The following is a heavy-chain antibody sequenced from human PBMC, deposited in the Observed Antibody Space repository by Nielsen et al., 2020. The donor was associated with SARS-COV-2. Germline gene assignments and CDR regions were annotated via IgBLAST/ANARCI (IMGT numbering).Heavy chain of an antibody. V-gene: IGHV3-43*02. CDR1: GFTFDDYA. CDR3: AKVGMVRGVIVVDYYYGMDV. D-gene: IGHD3-10*01. Sequence: GGSLRLSCAASGFTFDDYAMHWVRQAPGKGLEWVSLISGDGGSTYYADSVKGRFTISRDNSKNSLYLQMNSLRTEDTALYYCAKVGMVRGVIVVDYYYGMDVWGQGTTVTVSS. CDR2: ISGDGGST. J-gene: IGHJ6*02.